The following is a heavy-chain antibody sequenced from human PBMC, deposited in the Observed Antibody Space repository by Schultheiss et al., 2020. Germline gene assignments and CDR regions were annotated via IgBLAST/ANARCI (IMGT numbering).Heavy chain of an antibody. D-gene: IGHD2-2*01. J-gene: IGHJ4*02. CDR1: GFAFWNYD. Sequence: GGSLRLSCVASGFAFWNYDMSWVRQAPGKGLEWVSAISGSGGSTYYADSVKGRFTISRDNSKNTLYLQMNSLRAEDTAVYYCARSFRSVPAAYDYWGQGTLVTVSS. CDR3: ARSFRSVPAAYDY. V-gene: IGHV3-23*01. CDR2: ISGSGGST.